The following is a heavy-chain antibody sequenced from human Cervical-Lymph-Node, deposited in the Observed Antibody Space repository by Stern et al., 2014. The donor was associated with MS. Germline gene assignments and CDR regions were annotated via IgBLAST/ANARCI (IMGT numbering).Heavy chain of an antibody. V-gene: IGHV1-69*01. Sequence: QVQLVQSPAEVTKPGSSVKVSCKASGGTFSKFPSSWVRPAPGQGLEWMGGIFPVFGTPTYAQEFRGRVTITADVSTSTVYMELSSLRSDDTAVYYCALSSETSDRWYSLGYDLWGQGTLVTVSS. CDR3: ALSSETSDRWYSLGYDL. CDR1: GGTFSKFP. CDR2: IFPVFGTP. D-gene: IGHD6-13*01. J-gene: IGHJ5*02.